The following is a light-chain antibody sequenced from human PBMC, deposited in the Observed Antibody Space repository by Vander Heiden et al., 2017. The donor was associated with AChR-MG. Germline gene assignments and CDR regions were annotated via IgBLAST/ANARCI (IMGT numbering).Light chain of an antibody. CDR1: QSVSSY. V-gene: IGKV3-11*01. CDR3: QQRSNWPL. CDR2: DAS. J-gene: IGKJ4*01. Sequence: EIVLTQSPATLSLSPGERDTLSCRASQSVSSYLAWYQQKPGQAPRLLIYDASNRATGIPARFSGSGSGTDFTLTISSLEPEDFAVYYCQQRSNWPLFGGGTKVEIK.